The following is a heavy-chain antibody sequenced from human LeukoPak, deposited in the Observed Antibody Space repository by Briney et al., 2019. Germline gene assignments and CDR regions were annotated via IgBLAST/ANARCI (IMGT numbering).Heavy chain of an antibody. Sequence: SVKVSCKASGGTFSSYAIIWVRQAPGQGLEWMGGIIPIFGTANYAQKFQGRVTITADKSTSTAHMELSSLRSEDTAVYYCARGSSGWNDAFDIWGQGTMVTVSS. CDR2: IIPIFGTA. CDR3: ARGSSGWNDAFDI. V-gene: IGHV1-69*06. D-gene: IGHD6-19*01. J-gene: IGHJ3*02. CDR1: GGTFSSYA.